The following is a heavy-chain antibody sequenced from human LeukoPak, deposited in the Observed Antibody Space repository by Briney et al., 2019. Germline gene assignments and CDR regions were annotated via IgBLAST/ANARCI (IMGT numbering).Heavy chain of an antibody. CDR3: ARGGQWLATPFDY. Sequence: GGSLRLSCAASGFTFSSYEMHWVRQAPGKGLEWVSYISSSGSTIYYADSVKGRFTISRDNAKNSLYLQMNSLRAEDTAVYYCARGGQWLATPFDYWGQGTLVTVSS. V-gene: IGHV3-48*03. J-gene: IGHJ4*02. D-gene: IGHD6-19*01. CDR1: GFTFSSYE. CDR2: ISSSGSTI.